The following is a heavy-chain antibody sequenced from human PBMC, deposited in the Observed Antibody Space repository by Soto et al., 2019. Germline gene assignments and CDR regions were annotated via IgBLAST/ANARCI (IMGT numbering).Heavy chain of an antibody. D-gene: IGHD6-13*01. Sequence: GGSLRLSCAASGFTFSSYAMSWVRQAPGKGLEWVSAISGSGGSTYYADSVKGRFTISRDNSKNTLYLQMNSLRAEDTAVYYCAKDRYSSSWPNWFDPWGQGTLVTSPQ. CDR1: GFTFSSYA. J-gene: IGHJ5*02. CDR3: AKDRYSSSWPNWFDP. CDR2: ISGSGGST. V-gene: IGHV3-23*01.